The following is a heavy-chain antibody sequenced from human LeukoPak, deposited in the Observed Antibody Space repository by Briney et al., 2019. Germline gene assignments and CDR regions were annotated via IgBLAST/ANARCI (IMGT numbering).Heavy chain of an antibody. CDR1: GFTFSSYA. CDR2: ISGSGGST. Sequence: GGSLRLSCAASGFTFSSYAMSWVRQAPGKGLEWVSAISGSGGSTYYADSVKGRFTISRDNSKNTLYLQMNSLRAEDTAVYYCAKSLALTGYLMIDYWGQGTLVTVSS. CDR3: AKSLALTGYLMIDY. D-gene: IGHD1-14*01. V-gene: IGHV3-23*01. J-gene: IGHJ4*02.